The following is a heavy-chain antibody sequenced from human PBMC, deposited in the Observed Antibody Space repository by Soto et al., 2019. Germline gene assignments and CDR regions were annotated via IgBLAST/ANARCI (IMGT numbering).Heavy chain of an antibody. CDR2: IVVGSGNT. D-gene: IGHD1-26*01. Sequence: GASVKVSCKASGFTVTSSAVQCVRQARGQRLEWIGWIVVGSGNTNYAQKFQERVTITRDMSTSTAYMELSSLRSEDTAVYYCAASIVGATYYYYGMDVWGQGTTVTVSS. J-gene: IGHJ6*02. CDR1: GFTVTSSA. CDR3: AASIVGATYYYYGMDV. V-gene: IGHV1-58*01.